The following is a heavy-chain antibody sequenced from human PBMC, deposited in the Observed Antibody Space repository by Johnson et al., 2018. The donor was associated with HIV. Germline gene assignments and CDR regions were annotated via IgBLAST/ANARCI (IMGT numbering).Heavy chain of an antibody. Sequence: VQLVESGGGVVQPGKSLRLSCAGTGFTFSAYPMHWVRQTPAKGLEWMAIISYDGANADYADSVKGRFTISRDNSKNTLYLQMNSLRAEDTAVYYCARDALITMIVVVKEAHAFDIWGQGTMVTVSS. CDR3: ARDALITMIVVVKEAHAFDI. V-gene: IGHV3-30-3*01. D-gene: IGHD3-22*01. J-gene: IGHJ3*02. CDR1: GFTFSAYP. CDR2: ISYDGANA.